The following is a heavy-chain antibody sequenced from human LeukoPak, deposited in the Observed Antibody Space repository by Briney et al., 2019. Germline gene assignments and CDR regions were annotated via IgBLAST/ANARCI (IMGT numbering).Heavy chain of an antibody. CDR1: GFTFDDYA. CDR3: AKGDIAVAGTFDY. Sequence: GGSLRLSCAASGFTFDDYAMHWVRQAPGKGLEWVSGISWNSGSIGYADSVKGRFTISRDNAKNSLYLQMNSLRAEDTASYYCAKGDIAVAGTFDYWGQGTLVTVSS. D-gene: IGHD6-19*01. J-gene: IGHJ4*02. V-gene: IGHV3-9*01. CDR2: ISWNSGSI.